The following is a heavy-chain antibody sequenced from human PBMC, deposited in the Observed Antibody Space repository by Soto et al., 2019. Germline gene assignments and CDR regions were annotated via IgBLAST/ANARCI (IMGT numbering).Heavy chain of an antibody. CDR2: FSGSGDTT. Sequence: GGSLRLSCAASGFNFNNYAMNWVRQAPGKGLEWVSSFSGSGDTTSYAQSVKGRFTISRDNSKKTLYLQLDSLRVEDTAIYYCAKRRGEAGATGAAYNFYDLDVWGQGTTVTVSS. CDR1: GFNFNNYA. J-gene: IGHJ6*02. CDR3: AKRRGEAGATGAAYNFYDLDV. V-gene: IGHV3-23*01. D-gene: IGHD1-26*01.